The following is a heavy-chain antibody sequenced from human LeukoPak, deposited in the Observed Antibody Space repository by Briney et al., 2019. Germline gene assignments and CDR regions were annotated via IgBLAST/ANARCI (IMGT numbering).Heavy chain of an antibody. CDR1: GGSFSGNY. V-gene: IGHV4-34*01. CDR3: ARAPPYSSSWLVY. CDR2: IHHSGST. Sequence: SETLSLTCAVYGGSFSGNYWNWIRQPPGKGLEWIGEIHHSGSTNYNPSLKSRVTISVDTSKNQFSLKLSSVTAADTAVYYCARAPPYSSSWLVYWGQGTLVTVSS. D-gene: IGHD6-13*01. J-gene: IGHJ4*02.